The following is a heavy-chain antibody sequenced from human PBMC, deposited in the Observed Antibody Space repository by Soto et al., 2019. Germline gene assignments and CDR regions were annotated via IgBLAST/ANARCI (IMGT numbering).Heavy chain of an antibody. D-gene: IGHD3-3*01. V-gene: IGHV1-2*02. CDR3: ARGGGTILAPLP. Sequence: GASVKVSCKASGYTFTGYFIHWVRQAPRQGLEWVGYINPNSGATKYAPRFQGRVTMTSDTSIRTAYMDLSNLRSDDTAVYYCARGGGTILAPLPWGQGTMVTLYS. CDR1: GYTFTGYF. CDR2: INPNSGAT. J-gene: IGHJ1*01.